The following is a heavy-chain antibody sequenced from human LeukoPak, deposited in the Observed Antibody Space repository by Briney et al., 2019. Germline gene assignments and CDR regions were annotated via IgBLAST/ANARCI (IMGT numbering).Heavy chain of an antibody. CDR2: ISGSDDTP. V-gene: IGHV3-23*01. CDR3: AKSLVVGAQS. CDR1: GFTFSSYA. D-gene: IGHD1-26*01. Sequence: TGGSLRLSCAASGFTFSSYAMSWVRQAPGKGLEWVSTISGSDDTPYYADSVKGRFTISRDNSKNTLYLQMNSLRAEDTAVYYCAKSLVVGAQSWGQGTLVTVSS. J-gene: IGHJ4*02.